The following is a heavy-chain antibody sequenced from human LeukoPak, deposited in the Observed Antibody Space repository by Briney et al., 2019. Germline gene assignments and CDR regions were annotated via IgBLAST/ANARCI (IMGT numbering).Heavy chain of an antibody. CDR2: IYYSGST. Sequence: SETLSLTCTVSGGSISSSSYYWSWIRQPPGKGLEWIGYIYYSGSTNYNPSLKSRVTISVDTSKNQFSLKLSSVTAADTAVYYCARGRRAYFDYWGQGTLVTVSS. J-gene: IGHJ4*02. CDR3: ARGRRAYFDY. CDR1: GGSISSSSYY. V-gene: IGHV4-61*01.